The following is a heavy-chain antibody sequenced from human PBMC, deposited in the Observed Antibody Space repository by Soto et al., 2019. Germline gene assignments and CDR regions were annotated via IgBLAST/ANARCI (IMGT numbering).Heavy chain of an antibody. V-gene: IGHV3-30-3*01. Sequence: PGGSLRLSCAASGFTYSTYTMHWVRQAPGKGLEWVAVISYDGNNKFYADSVKGRFTISRDSTKQTLYLQMNSLRPDDTAMYYCAKDRGSSEYYYYGMDVSGQGTTVTVSS. CDR1: GFTYSTYT. CDR3: AKDRGSSEYYYYGMDV. D-gene: IGHD6-19*01. J-gene: IGHJ6*02. CDR2: ISYDGNNK.